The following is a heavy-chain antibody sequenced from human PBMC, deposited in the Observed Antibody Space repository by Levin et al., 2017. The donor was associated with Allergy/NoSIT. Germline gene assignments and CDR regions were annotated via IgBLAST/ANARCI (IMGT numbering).Heavy chain of an antibody. CDR3: AKDWQQRSYYYYYGMDV. D-gene: IGHD6-13*01. Sequence: GESLKISCAASGFTFSSYGMHWVRQAPGKGLEWVAVISYDGSNKYYADSVKGRFTISRDNSKNTLYLQMNSLRAEDTAVYYCAKDWQQRSYYYYYGMDVWGQGTTVTVSS. CDR2: ISYDGSNK. V-gene: IGHV3-30*18. J-gene: IGHJ6*02. CDR1: GFTFSSYG.